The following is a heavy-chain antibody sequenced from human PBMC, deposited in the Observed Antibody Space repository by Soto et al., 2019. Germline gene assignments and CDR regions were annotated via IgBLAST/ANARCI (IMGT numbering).Heavy chain of an antibody. V-gene: IGHV3-7*01. J-gene: IGHJ4*02. Sequence: SKRVPSTASGFNCVAHCGSCVRQAPGKGLEWVATIKQDGTDKYYVDSVKGRFTVSRDNAKNSLYLQVDSLRAEDTAVYYCARYTRQTDYWGQGTPVTGSS. CDR1: GFNCVAHC. CDR2: IKQDGTDK. CDR3: ARYTRQTDY.